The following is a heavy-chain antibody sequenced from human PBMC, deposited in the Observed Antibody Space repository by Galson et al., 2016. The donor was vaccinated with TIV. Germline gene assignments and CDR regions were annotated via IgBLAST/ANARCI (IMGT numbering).Heavy chain of an antibody. CDR2: INPSGGST. CDR1: GYTFTGYF. CDR3: ARGSDYYYGSGYQN. J-gene: IGHJ4*02. Sequence: SVKVSCKASGYTFTGYFIHWVRQAPGQGLEWMGIINPSGGSTSYAQTFQGRVTMTRVTSTSTVYMELRSLISEDTAVYYCARGSDYYYGSGYQNWGQGTLVTVSS. V-gene: IGHV1-46*01. D-gene: IGHD3-22*01.